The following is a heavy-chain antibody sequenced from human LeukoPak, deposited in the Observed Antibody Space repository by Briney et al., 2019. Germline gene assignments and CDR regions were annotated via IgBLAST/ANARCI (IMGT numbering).Heavy chain of an antibody. V-gene: IGHV6-1*01. CDR2: IYYRSKWYY. CDR1: GDSVSSNSPA. J-gene: IGHJ4*02. Sequence: RSQTLSLTCAISGDSVSSNSPAWNWIRQSPSRGLEWLGRIYYRSKWYYEYAVSVKSRITINPDTSKNQFSLQLNSVTPEDTAVYYCAGQEGAFDYWGQGTLVTVSS. CDR3: AGQEGAFDY. D-gene: IGHD3-16*01.